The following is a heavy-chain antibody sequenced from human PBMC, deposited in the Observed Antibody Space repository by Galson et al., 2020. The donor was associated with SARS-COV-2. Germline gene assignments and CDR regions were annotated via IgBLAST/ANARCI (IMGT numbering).Heavy chain of an antibody. CDR3: ARYTTSSVAFDY. J-gene: IGHJ4*02. CDR2: IYTSGST. D-gene: IGHD6-6*01. V-gene: IGHV4-4*07. Sequence: SQTLSLTCTVSGGSISSYYWSWIRQPAGKGLEWIGRIYTSGSTNYNPSLKSRVTMSVDTSKNQFSLNLTSVTAADTAVYYCARYTTSSVAFDYWGQGTLVTVSS. CDR1: GGSISSYY.